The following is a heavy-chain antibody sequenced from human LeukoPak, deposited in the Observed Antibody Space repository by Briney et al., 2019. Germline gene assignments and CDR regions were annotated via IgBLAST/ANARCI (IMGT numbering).Heavy chain of an antibody. CDR1: GLTFSSYS. D-gene: IGHD5-18*01. Sequence: GGSLRLSCAASGLTFSSYSMNWVRQAPGKGLEWISYISSSSSTIDYADSVKGRFTISRDNAKNSLYLQMNSLRAEDTAVYYCARGRGYNYGYSDYWGQGTLVTVSS. V-gene: IGHV3-48*04. CDR2: ISSSSSTI. CDR3: ARGRGYNYGYSDY. J-gene: IGHJ4*02.